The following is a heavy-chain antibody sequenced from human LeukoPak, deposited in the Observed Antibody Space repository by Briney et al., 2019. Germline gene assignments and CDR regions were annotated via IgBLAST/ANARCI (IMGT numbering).Heavy chain of an antibody. CDR2: IYTSGST. CDR3: ATMGATGMVDY. J-gene: IGHJ4*02. Sequence: SQTLSLTCTVSGGSISSGSYYWSWIRQPAGKGLEWIGRIYTSGSTNYNPSLKSRVTISVDTSKNQFSLKLSSVTAADTAVYYCATMGATGMVDYWGQGTLVTVSS. CDR1: GGSISSGSYY. D-gene: IGHD1-26*01. V-gene: IGHV4-61*02.